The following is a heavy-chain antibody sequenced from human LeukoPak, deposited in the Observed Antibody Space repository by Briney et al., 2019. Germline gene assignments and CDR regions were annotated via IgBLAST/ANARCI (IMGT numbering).Heavy chain of an antibody. J-gene: IGHJ4*02. Sequence: GGSLRLSCAASGFTFSSYSMNWVRQAPGKGLEWVSSISSSSSYIYYADSVKGRFAISRDNAKNSLYLQMNSLRAEDTAVYYCARGPSGYHNTGGQGTLVTVSS. CDR1: GFTFSSYS. V-gene: IGHV3-21*01. D-gene: IGHD5-12*01. CDR2: ISSSSSYI. CDR3: ARGPSGYHNT.